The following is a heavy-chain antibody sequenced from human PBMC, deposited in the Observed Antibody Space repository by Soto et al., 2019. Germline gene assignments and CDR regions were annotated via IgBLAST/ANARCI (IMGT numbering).Heavy chain of an antibody. CDR2: INHSGST. Sequence: PSETLSLTCAVYGGAFIGYYWSWIRQPPGKGLEWIGEINHSGSTNYNPSLKSRVTISVDTSKNHFSLKLSSVTAADTAVYYCARGRTIAVADRRRWFDPWGQGTLVTVSS. V-gene: IGHV4-34*01. CDR1: GGAFIGYY. J-gene: IGHJ5*02. D-gene: IGHD6-19*01. CDR3: ARGRTIAVADRRRWFDP.